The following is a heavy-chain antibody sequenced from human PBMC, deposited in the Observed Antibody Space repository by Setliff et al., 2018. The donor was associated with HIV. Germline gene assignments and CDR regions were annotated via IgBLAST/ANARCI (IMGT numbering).Heavy chain of an antibody. D-gene: IGHD3-16*01. CDR1: GGSFSGYS. Sequence: SETLSLTCAVYGGSFSGYSWTWIRQAPGKGLEWIGEINHSGSISYNPSLESRATISVDTSMNYLSLNLTSVTAADTAVYFCARDMMRWLVMVPGATRGYFDAWGQGALVTVSS. CDR2: INHSGSI. CDR3: ARDMMRWLVMVPGATRGYFDA. J-gene: IGHJ4*02. V-gene: IGHV4-34*01.